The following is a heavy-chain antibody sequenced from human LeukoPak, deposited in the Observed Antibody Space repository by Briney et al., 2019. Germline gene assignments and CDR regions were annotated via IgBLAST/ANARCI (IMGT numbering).Heavy chain of an antibody. CDR2: ISGSGGST. V-gene: IGHV3-23*01. J-gene: IGHJ3*02. D-gene: IGHD3-22*01. CDR3: AREIHYDSSGQRSLHAFDI. Sequence: GGPLRLSCAASGFTFSSYAMSWVRQAPGKGLEWVSAISGSGGSTYYADSAKGRFTISRDNSKNTLYLQMNSLRAEDTALYYCAREIHYDSSGQRSLHAFDIWGQGTMVTVSS. CDR1: GFTFSSYA.